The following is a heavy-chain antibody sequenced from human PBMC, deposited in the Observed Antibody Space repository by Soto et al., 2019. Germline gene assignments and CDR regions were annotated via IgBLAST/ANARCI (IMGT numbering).Heavy chain of an antibody. CDR1: GFTFISYA. D-gene: IGHD2-8*01. V-gene: IGHV3-64D*08. J-gene: IGHJ4*02. CDR3: VKVELEDIVLKLYADWLYYFDY. Sequence: GGSLRLYCSASGFTFISYAMHWVRQAPWKGLEYVSAISSNGGSTYYADSVKGRFTISRDNSKNTLYLQMSSLRAEDTAVYYCVKVELEDIVLKLYADWLYYFDYWGQGTLVTGSS. CDR2: ISSNGGST.